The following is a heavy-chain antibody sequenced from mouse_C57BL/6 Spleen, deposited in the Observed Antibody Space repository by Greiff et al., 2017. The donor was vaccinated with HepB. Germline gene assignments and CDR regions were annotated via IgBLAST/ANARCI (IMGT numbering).Heavy chain of an antibody. CDR3: ARALTTVVATTPMDY. Sequence: EVKLVESGGGLVQPGGSLKLSCAASGFTFSDYYMYWVRQTPEKRLEWVAYISNGGGSTYYPDTVKGRFTISRDNAKNTLYLQMSRLKSEDTAMYYCARALTTVVATTPMDYWGQGTSVTVSS. V-gene: IGHV5-12*01. CDR2: ISNGGGST. D-gene: IGHD1-1*01. J-gene: IGHJ4*01. CDR1: GFTFSDYY.